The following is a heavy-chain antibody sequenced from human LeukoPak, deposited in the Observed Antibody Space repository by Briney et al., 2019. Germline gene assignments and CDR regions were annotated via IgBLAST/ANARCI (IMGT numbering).Heavy chain of an antibody. CDR1: GYTFTDYY. Sequence: ASVKVSCKASGYTFTDYYMHWVRQAPGQGLEWMGWINPNSGGTNYAQSFQGRVTMTRDTSISTVYMELSRLRSDDTAVYYCARGIEMATIGDCWGQGTLVTVSS. CDR2: INPNSGGT. CDR3: ARGIEMATIGDC. V-gene: IGHV1-2*02. J-gene: IGHJ4*02. D-gene: IGHD5-24*01.